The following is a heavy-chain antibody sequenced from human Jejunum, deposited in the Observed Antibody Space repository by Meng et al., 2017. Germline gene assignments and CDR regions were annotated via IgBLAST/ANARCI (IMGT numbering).Heavy chain of an antibody. Sequence: QVQRVYSGAEVKKPGASGKVSCKTSGDPFIVYYMHWVRQAPGQGLEWMGRINPDNGVTNSAQRFQGRVTMTRDTSITTAYMELNRLTSGDTAFYYCARGGRDDYNVPHYWGQGTLVTVSS. D-gene: IGHD5-24*01. V-gene: IGHV1-2*06. CDR1: GDPFIVYY. CDR2: INPDNGVT. CDR3: ARGGRDDYNVPHY. J-gene: IGHJ4*02.